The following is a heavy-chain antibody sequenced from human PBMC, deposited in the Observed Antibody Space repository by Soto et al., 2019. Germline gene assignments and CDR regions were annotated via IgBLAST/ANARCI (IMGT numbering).Heavy chain of an antibody. CDR1: GGSISSYY. CDR2: IYYSGST. J-gene: IGHJ6*02. CDR3: ARELYGGNARGPYHHYRLDL. V-gene: IGHV4-59*01. D-gene: IGHD2-15*01. Sequence: PSETLSLTCTVSGGSISSYYWSWIRQPPGKGLEWIGYIYYSGSTNYNPSLKSRVTISVDTSKNQFSLKLSSVTAADTAAYYCARELYGGNARGPYHHYRLDLRGQGTTVTVSS.